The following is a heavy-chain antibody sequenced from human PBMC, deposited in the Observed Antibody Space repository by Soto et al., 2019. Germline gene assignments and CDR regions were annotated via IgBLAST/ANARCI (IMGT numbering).Heavy chain of an antibody. J-gene: IGHJ6*02. V-gene: IGHV4-34*01. CDR3: AREPGEDIVVVPASYYYGMDV. CDR1: GGSFSGYY. CDR2: INHSGST. D-gene: IGHD2-2*01. Sequence: SETLSLTCAVYGGSFSGYYWSWIRQPPGKGLEWIGEINHSGSTNYNPSLKSRVTISVDTSKNQFSLKLSSVTAADTAVYYCAREPGEDIVVVPASYYYGMDVWGQGTTVTVSS.